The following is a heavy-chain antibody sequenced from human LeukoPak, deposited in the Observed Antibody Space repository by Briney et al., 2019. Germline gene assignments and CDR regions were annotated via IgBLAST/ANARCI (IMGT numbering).Heavy chain of an antibody. J-gene: IGHJ3*02. CDR1: GGTFSSYA. CDR3: AIFVVVTENDAFDI. Sequence: ASVKVSCKASGGTFSSYAISWVRQAPGQGLEWMGGIIPIFGTANYAQKFQGRVTITADKSTSTAYMELSSLRSEDTAVYYCAIFVVVTENDAFDIWGQGTMVTVSS. D-gene: IGHD2-21*02. V-gene: IGHV1-69*06. CDR2: IIPIFGTA.